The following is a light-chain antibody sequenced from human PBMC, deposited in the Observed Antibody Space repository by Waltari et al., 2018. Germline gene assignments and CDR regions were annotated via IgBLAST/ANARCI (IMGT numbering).Light chain of an antibody. Sequence: QSVLTQPPSASGTPGQRVTISCSGSSSNIGSNYVYWYQQLPGTAPKRLISRNKQRPSGVPDRFSGSKSGTSASLAIRGLRSEDEADYYCAAWDDSLSLGFGGGTKLTVL. CDR3: AAWDDSLSLG. CDR2: RNK. V-gene: IGLV1-47*01. J-gene: IGLJ3*02. CDR1: SSNIGSNY.